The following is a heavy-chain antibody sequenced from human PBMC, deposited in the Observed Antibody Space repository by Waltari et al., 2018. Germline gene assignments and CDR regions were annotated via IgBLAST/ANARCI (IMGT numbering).Heavy chain of an antibody. CDR1: GYTFSDHY. CDR3: ARDLFPDFWSGYGFDI. D-gene: IGHD3-3*01. V-gene: IGHV1-2*02. CDR2: INPKTGGT. Sequence: QVQLVQSGAEVKKPGASVRVSCKASGYTFSDHYIHWTRQAPGQGLEWIGWINPKTGGTNPAQKFQGRVTMTRDTSISTVYMELTSLTSDDTAVYYCARDLFPDFWSGYGFDIWGQGTTVTVSS. J-gene: IGHJ3*02.